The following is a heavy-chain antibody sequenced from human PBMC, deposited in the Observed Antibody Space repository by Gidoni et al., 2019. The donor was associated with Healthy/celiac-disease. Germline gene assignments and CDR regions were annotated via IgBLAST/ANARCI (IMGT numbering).Heavy chain of an antibody. D-gene: IGHD6-25*01. J-gene: IGHJ4*02. CDR1: GFTFDDYA. CDR2: SSWNSGSI. Sequence: EVQLVESGGGLVQPGRSLRLSCAASGFTFDDYAMHWVRQAPGKGLEWVSGSSWNSGSIGYADSVKGRFTISRDNAKNSLYLQMNSLRAEDTALYYCAKDIGYSSGFLFDYWGQGTLVTVSS. V-gene: IGHV3-9*01. CDR3: AKDIGYSSGFLFDY.